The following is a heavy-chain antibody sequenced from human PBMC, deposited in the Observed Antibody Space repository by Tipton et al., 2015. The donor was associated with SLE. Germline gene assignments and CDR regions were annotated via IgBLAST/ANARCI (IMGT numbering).Heavy chain of an antibody. D-gene: IGHD3-10*01. V-gene: IGHV4-30-2*02. Sequence: TLSLTCTVSGDSISNGFDSWSWIRQPPGQDLEFLGYIYSGGTTFYKPSLKSRVTLSIDSSKNQFSLNLTSVTAADTAVYYCARTPGGVQGQIGWYFDLWGRGTLVTVSS. J-gene: IGHJ2*01. CDR1: GDSISNGFDS. CDR2: IYSGGTT. CDR3: ARTPGGVQGQIGWYFDL.